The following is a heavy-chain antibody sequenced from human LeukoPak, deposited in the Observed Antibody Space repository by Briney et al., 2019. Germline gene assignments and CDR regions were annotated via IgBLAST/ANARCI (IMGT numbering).Heavy chain of an antibody. V-gene: IGHV3-30*18. CDR3: AKQREGISWSPDY. D-gene: IGHD6-13*01. J-gene: IGHJ4*02. Sequence: GGSLRLSCTASGFTFSSYGMHWVRQAPGKGLEWVAVISYDGSNKYCADSVKGRFTISRDNSKNTLYLQMDSLRAEDTAVYYCAKQREGISWSPDYWGQGTLVTVSS. CDR1: GFTFSSYG. CDR2: ISYDGSNK.